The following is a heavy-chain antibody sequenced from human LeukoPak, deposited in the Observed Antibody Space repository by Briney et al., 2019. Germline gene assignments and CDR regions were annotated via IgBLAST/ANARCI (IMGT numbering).Heavy chain of an antibody. D-gene: IGHD2-15*01. CDR1: GFTFDDYT. V-gene: IGHV3-43*01. CDR3: AKDICSGGSCYSLDY. J-gene: IGHJ4*02. CDR2: ISWDGGST. Sequence: GGSLRLSCAASGFTFDDYTMHWVRQAPGKGLEWVSLISWDGGSTYYADSVKGRFTISRDNSKNSLYLQMNSLRTEDTALYYCAKDICSGGSCYSLDYWGQGTLVTVSS.